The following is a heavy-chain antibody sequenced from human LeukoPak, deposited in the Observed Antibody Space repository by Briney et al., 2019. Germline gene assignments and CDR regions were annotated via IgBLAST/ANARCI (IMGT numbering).Heavy chain of an antibody. V-gene: IGHV4-30-4*08. D-gene: IGHD2-15*01. CDR1: GGSISSGDYY. Sequence: SETLSLTCTVSGGSISSGDYYWSWIRQPPGKGLEWIGYIYYSGSTYYNPSLKSRVTISVDTSKNQFSLKLSSVTAADTAVYYCARGICSGGSCYPDYWGQGTVVTVSS. CDR2: IYYSGST. J-gene: IGHJ4*02. CDR3: ARGICSGGSCYPDY.